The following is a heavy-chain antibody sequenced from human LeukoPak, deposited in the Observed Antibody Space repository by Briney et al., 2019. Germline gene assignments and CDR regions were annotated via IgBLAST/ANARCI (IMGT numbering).Heavy chain of an antibody. V-gene: IGHV3-21*01. D-gene: IGHD5-12*01. CDR3: AWSSGYDLGGIDY. CDR1: GFTFSSYS. CDR2: ISSSSSYI. Sequence: GGSLRLSCAASGFTFSSYSMNWVRQAAGKRLEWVSSISSSSSYIYYADSVKGRFTISRDNAKNSLYLQMNSLRAEDTAVYYCAWSSGYDLGGIDYWGQGTLVTVSS. J-gene: IGHJ4*02.